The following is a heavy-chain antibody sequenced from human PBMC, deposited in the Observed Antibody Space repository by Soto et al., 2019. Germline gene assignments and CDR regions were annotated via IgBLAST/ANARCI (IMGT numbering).Heavy chain of an antibody. CDR1: GGSISSSNW. D-gene: IGHD3-16*01. V-gene: IGHV4-4*02. Sequence: SETLSLTCAVSGGSISSSNWWSWVRQPPGKGLEWIGEIYHSGSTNYNPSLKSRVTISVDKSKNQFSLKLSSVTAADTAVYYCAREYPLGYYYYGMDVWGQGTTVTVSS. J-gene: IGHJ6*02. CDR2: IYHSGST. CDR3: AREYPLGYYYYGMDV.